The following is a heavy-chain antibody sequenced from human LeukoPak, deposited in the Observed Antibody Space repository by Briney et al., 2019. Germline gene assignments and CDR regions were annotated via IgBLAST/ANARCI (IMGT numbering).Heavy chain of an antibody. CDR3: ARVPPAYYDSSGPDGMDV. CDR2: INSDGSST. CDR1: GFTFSSSW. D-gene: IGHD3-22*01. J-gene: IGHJ6*02. Sequence: PGGSLRLSCVASGFTFSSSWMHWVRQAPGKGLVWVSRINSDGSSTSYADSVKGRFTISRDNAKNTLYLQMNSLRAEDMAVYYCARVPPAYYDSSGPDGMDVWGQGTTVTVSS. V-gene: IGHV3-74*01.